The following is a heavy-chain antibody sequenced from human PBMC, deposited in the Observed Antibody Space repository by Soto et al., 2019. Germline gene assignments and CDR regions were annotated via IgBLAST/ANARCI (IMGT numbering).Heavy chain of an antibody. CDR3: AREDGSTVRYFDL. CDR2: IYHSGST. V-gene: IGHV4-30-2*01. D-gene: IGHD1-7*01. CDR1: GGSISSGGYS. J-gene: IGHJ2*01. Sequence: QLQLQESGSGLVKPSQTLSLTCAVSGGSISSGGYSWNWIRQPPGKGLEWIGYIYHSGSTYYNPSLTSRVTRSVDRSRNQFSLKLSSVTAADTAVYYCAREDGSTVRYFDLWGRGTLVTVSS.